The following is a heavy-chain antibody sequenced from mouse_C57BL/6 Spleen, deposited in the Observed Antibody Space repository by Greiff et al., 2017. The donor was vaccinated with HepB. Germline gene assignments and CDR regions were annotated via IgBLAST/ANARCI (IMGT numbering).Heavy chain of an antibody. J-gene: IGHJ4*01. CDR1: GYTFTSYW. V-gene: IGHV1-50*01. CDR2: IDPSDSYT. CDR3: ARGGSSYALDY. D-gene: IGHD1-1*01. Sequence: QVQLQQPGAELVKPGASVKLSCKASGYTFTSYWMQWVKQRPGQGLEWFGKIDPSDSYTNYNQKFKGKTTLPVDTSSSTAYMQLSSLTSEDSAVYYCARGGSSYALDYWGQGTSVTVSS.